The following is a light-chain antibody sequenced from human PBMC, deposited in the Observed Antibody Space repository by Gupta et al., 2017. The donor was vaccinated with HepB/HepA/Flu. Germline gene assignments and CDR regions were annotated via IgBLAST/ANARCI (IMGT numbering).Light chain of an antibody. CDR3: QQDYHWPRT. Sequence: EIVMTQSPATLSVSPGERATLSCRASQSVSSNLAWHQQKPGQAPRVLIYGASTRATGIPARFSGSGSGTEFTLTISSLQSEDFAVYYCQQDYHWPRTFVQGTKVEIK. CDR1: QSVSSN. V-gene: IGKV3-15*01. CDR2: GAS. J-gene: IGKJ1*01.